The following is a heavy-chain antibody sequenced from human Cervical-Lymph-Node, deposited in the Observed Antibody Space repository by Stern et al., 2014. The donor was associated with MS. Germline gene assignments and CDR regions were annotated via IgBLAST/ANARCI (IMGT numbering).Heavy chain of an antibody. J-gene: IGHJ6*02. V-gene: IGHV1-18*01. CDR3: AREGVGTMVRGVIYYYNYGMDV. D-gene: IGHD3-10*01. Sequence: QVQLVQSGAEVKKSGASVKVSCKGSGYTFSSYGISWGRQAPGQGLEWMGWISGYNGNKNYAQKFQGRVTMTTDTSMSTAYMELRSLRSDDTAVYYCAREGVGTMVRGVIYYYNYGMDVWGQGTTVTVSS. CDR1: GYTFSSYG. CDR2: ISGYNGNK.